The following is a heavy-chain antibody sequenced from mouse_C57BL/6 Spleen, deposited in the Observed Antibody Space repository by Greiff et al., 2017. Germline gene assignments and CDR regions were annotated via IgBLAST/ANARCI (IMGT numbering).Heavy chain of an antibody. CDR2: IDPSDSET. Sequence: VKLQASGAELVRPGSSVKLSCKASGYTFTSYWLPWVKQRPIQGLEWIGNIDPSDSETHYNQKFKDKATLTVDKSSSTAYMQLSSLTSEDSAVYYCARERTGTFYFDYWGQGTTLTVAS. CDR3: ARERTGTFYFDY. V-gene: IGHV1-52*01. J-gene: IGHJ2*01. CDR1: GYTFTSYW. D-gene: IGHD4-1*01.